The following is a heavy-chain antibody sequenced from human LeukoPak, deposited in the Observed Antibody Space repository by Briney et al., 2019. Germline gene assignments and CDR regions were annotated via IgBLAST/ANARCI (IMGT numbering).Heavy chain of an antibody. V-gene: IGHV5-51*01. J-gene: IGHJ4*02. Sequence: GESLKISCKASGYSFSSYWIAWLGRIPGKGLEWMGIINPADSNTRYTLSIQGQVTISADRSISTAYLQWSSLKASDTAIYYCARGEGGYNYAFWGQGTLVSVSS. CDR2: INPADSNT. CDR3: ARGEGGYNYAF. D-gene: IGHD5-24*01. CDR1: GYSFSSYW.